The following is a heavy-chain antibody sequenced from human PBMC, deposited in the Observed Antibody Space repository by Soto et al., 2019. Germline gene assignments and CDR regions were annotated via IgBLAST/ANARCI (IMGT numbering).Heavy chain of an antibody. CDR3: ARDWDRGGGTYHWYLDL. J-gene: IGHJ2*01. D-gene: IGHD1-26*01. Sequence: PGGSLRLSCLASGFTIGTYAMHWVRQAPGKGLEWVALISYDGSATYFTESVSGRFTISRDNSKNTVFLRLSSLRAEDTAVYYCARDWDRGGGTYHWYLDLWGRGTLVTVSS. CDR1: GFTIGTYA. V-gene: IGHV3-30-3*01. CDR2: ISYDGSAT.